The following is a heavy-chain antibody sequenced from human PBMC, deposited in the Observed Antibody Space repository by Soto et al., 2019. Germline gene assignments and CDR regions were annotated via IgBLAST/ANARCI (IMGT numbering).Heavy chain of an antibody. CDR1: GFTFSSYG. D-gene: IGHD1-1*01. CDR3: AKDPTGTFDY. V-gene: IGHV3-30*18. CDR2: ISYDGSNK. J-gene: IGHJ4*02. Sequence: QVQLVESGGGVVQPGRSLRLSCAASGFTFSSYGMHWVRQAPGKGLEWVAVISYDGSNKYYADSVKGRFTISRDNSKNTLYLQMNSLRAEDTAVYYCAKDPTGTFDYWGQGTLVTVSS.